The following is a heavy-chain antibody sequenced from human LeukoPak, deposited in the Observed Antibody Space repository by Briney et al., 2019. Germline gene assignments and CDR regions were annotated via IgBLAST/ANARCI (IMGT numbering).Heavy chain of an antibody. Sequence: SETLSLTCAVSDDSFSSHYWTWIRQPPGKGLEWIGYISYIGSTNYNPSLKSRVTISVDTSKNQFSLKLSSVTAADTAVYYCARVVVSAAMNDYWGQGTLVTVSS. CDR3: ARVVVSAAMNDY. CDR1: DDSFSSHY. V-gene: IGHV4-59*11. J-gene: IGHJ4*02. CDR2: ISYIGST. D-gene: IGHD2-2*01.